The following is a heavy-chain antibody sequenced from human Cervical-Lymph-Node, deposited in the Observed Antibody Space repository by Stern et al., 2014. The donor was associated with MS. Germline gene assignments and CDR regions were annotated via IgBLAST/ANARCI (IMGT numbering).Heavy chain of an antibody. V-gene: IGHV2-70*01. J-gene: IGHJ6*02. CDR3: ARIRHYYDSSGYYHYGMDV. D-gene: IGHD3-22*01. Sequence: ESGPALVKPTQTLTLTCTFSGFSLSTSGMCVSWIRQPPGKALEWLALIAWDDDKNYSTSLKTRLTISKDTSKNQVVLTMTNMDPVDTATYYCARIRHYYDSSGYYHYGMDVWGQGTKVTVSS. CDR2: IAWDDDK. CDR1: GFSLSTSGMC.